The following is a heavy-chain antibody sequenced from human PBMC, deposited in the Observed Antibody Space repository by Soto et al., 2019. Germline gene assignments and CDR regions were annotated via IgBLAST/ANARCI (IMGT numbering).Heavy chain of an antibody. V-gene: IGHV4-61*01. D-gene: IGHD3-22*01. CDR2: IYYSGST. Sequence: QVQLQESGPGLVKPSEALSLTCTVSGGSVSSGSYYWSWIRQPPGKGLEWIGYIYYSGSTNYNPSLKSRVTISVDTSKNQFSLKLSSVTAADTAVYYCAMYYYDSSGYYLLGYWGQGTLVTVSS. CDR1: GGSVSSGSYY. J-gene: IGHJ4*02. CDR3: AMYYYDSSGYYLLGY.